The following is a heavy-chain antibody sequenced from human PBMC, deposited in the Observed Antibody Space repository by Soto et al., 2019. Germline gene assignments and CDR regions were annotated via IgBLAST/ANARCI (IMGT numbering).Heavy chain of an antibody. Sequence: PGGSLRLACAASGFTFDDYAMHWVRQAPGKGLEWVSGISWNSGSIGYADSVKGRFTISRDNAKNSLYLQMNSLRAEDTALCYCAKDIGPTATNWFDPWGQGTLVTVSS. V-gene: IGHV3-9*01. CDR3: AKDIGPTATNWFDP. CDR2: ISWNSGSI. J-gene: IGHJ5*02. D-gene: IGHD4-17*01. CDR1: GFTFDDYA.